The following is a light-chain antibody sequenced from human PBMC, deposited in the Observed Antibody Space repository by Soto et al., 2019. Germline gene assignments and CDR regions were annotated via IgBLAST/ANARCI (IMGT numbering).Light chain of an antibody. CDR2: AAS. CDR3: QQFPTWT. J-gene: IGKJ1*01. V-gene: IGKV3-20*01. Sequence: EIVLTQSPGILSLSPGERATLSCRASQSVSNSYLAWYQQKPGQAPRLLMYAASNSATGIPDRFSGSGSGTDFTLTISRLEPEDFAVYYCQQFPTWTFGQGTKVEIK. CDR1: QSVSNSY.